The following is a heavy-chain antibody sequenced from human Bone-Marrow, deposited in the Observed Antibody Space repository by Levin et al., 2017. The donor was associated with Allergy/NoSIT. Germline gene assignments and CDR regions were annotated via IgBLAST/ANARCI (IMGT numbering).Heavy chain of an antibody. J-gene: IGHJ4*02. CDR1: GDSVSSGSYY. D-gene: IGHD6-6*01. Sequence: PSETLSLTCTVSGDSVSSGSYYWSWIRQPPGKGLEWIGYIYYSGTSDIKPSLKSRVTMSVDTYKNQFSLKLSSVTAADTAVYYCSRASRAAARHRGDSWGQGTLVIVSS. V-gene: IGHV4-61*01. CDR2: IYYSGTS. CDR3: SRASRAAARHRGDS.